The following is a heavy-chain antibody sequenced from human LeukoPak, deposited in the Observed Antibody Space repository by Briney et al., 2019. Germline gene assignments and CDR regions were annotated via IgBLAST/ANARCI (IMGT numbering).Heavy chain of an antibody. Sequence: GGSLRLSCAASGFTFSDYWMTWVRQAQGKGLEWVAHIKRDGTEKYYVDSVKGRFTISRDNAKNSLYLQMNSLRAEDTAVYYCARWNSGWKFDYWGQGTLVSVSS. CDR1: GFTFSDYW. V-gene: IGHV3-7*05. D-gene: IGHD6-19*01. J-gene: IGHJ4*02. CDR2: IKRDGTEK. CDR3: ARWNSGWKFDY.